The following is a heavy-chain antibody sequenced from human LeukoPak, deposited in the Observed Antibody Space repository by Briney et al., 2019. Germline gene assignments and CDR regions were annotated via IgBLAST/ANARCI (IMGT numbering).Heavy chain of an antibody. CDR1: GFTFSSSA. Sequence: PGGSLRLSCAASGFTFSSSAMSWVRQAPGKGLEWVSSIGGSSGSTYYADSVKGRFTNSRDNSKNTLYLQMNSLRAEDTAVYYCAKGVSSPLYYFDYWGQGTLVTVSS. CDR3: AKGVSSPLYYFDY. CDR2: IGGSSGST. J-gene: IGHJ4*02. D-gene: IGHD6-13*01. V-gene: IGHV3-23*01.